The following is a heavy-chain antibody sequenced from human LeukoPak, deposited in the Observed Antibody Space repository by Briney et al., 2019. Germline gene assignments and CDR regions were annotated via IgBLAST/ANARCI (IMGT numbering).Heavy chain of an antibody. Sequence: ASVKVSCKASGYTFTSYGISWVRQAPGQGLEWMGWISAYNGNTNYAQKFQGRVTITADESTSTAYMELSSLRSEDTAVYYCARGKRGYSYGYRFDYWGQGTLVTVSS. CDR1: GYTFTSYG. CDR3: ARGKRGYSYGYRFDY. CDR2: ISAYNGNT. V-gene: IGHV1-18*01. J-gene: IGHJ4*02. D-gene: IGHD5-18*01.